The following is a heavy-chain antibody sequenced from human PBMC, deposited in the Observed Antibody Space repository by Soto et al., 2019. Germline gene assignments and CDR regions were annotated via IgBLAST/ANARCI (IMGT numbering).Heavy chain of an antibody. Sequence: PGGSLRLSGAASVFTFSDYHMTWIRQAPGKGLEWLSYISRSGSTIYYADSVKGRFTISRDNAKNSLFLQMNILRAEDTAVYYCARDKTLGSDEWYYNYGMDVWGQGTTVTVSS. CDR3: ARDKTLGSDEWYYNYGMDV. CDR2: ISRSGSTI. CDR1: VFTFSDYH. V-gene: IGHV3-11*01. D-gene: IGHD3-16*01. J-gene: IGHJ6*02.